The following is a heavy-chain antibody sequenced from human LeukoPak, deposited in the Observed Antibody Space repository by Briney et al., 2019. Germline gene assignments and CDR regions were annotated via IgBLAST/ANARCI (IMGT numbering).Heavy chain of an antibody. D-gene: IGHD5-24*01. J-gene: IGHJ5*02. CDR3: ARGEGTVEGFDP. CDR2: IIPIFGTA. Sequence: ASVKVPCKASGGTFSSYAISWVRQAPGQGLEWMGGIIPIFGTANYAQKFQGRVTITADKSTSTAYMELSSLRSEDTAVYYCARGEGTVEGFDPWGQGTLVTVSS. V-gene: IGHV1-69*06. CDR1: GGTFSSYA.